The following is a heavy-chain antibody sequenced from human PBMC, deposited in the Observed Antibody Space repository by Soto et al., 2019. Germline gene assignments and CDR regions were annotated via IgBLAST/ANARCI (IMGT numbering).Heavy chain of an antibody. V-gene: IGHV3-23*01. CDR2: ISGSGGST. Sequence: PGGSLRLSCAASGFDFSAHDMHWVRQAAGKGLEWVSSISGSGGSTYYADSVKGRFTISRDNSKNTLYLQMNSLRAEDTAVYYCARTYSSGWYESHTLGYWGQGTLVTVSS. CDR1: GFDFSAHD. J-gene: IGHJ4*02. D-gene: IGHD6-19*01. CDR3: ARTYSSGWYESHTLGY.